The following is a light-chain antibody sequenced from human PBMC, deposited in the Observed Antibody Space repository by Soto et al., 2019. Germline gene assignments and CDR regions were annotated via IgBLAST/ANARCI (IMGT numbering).Light chain of an antibody. J-gene: IGKJ2*01. Sequence: EIVMTQSPGTLSVSPGEGATLSCRAGESISRDYLAWYQQRLGQAPRLLIYGASSGATGIPDRFSGSGSGTDFTLTISRLEPEDFAIYYCQQYGGVPYTFGQGTKVDIK. CDR3: QQYGGVPYT. V-gene: IGKV3-20*01. CDR1: ESISRDY. CDR2: GAS.